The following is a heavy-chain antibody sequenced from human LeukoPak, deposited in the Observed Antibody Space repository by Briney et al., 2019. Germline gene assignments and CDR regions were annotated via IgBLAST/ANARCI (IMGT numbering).Heavy chain of an antibody. Sequence: GGSLRLSCAASGFTFSSYWMHWVRQAPGKGLVWVSRINSDGSSTSYADSVKGRFTISRDNAKNTLYLQMNSLRAEDTAVYYCARVGYIVVVPAAIPYMDVWGKGTTVTISS. J-gene: IGHJ6*03. V-gene: IGHV3-74*01. CDR1: GFTFSSYW. CDR2: INSDGSST. D-gene: IGHD2-2*02. CDR3: ARVGYIVVVPAAIPYMDV.